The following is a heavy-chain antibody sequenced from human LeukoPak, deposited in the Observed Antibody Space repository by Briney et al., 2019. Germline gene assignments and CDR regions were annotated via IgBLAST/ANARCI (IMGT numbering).Heavy chain of an antibody. CDR2: ISATSSYI. V-gene: IGHV3-21*01. Sequence: SGGSLRLSCAASGFTFSSYSMNWVRQAPGKGLEWVSSISATSSYIYYVDSVKGRFTTSRDNAKNSLYLQMNSLRAEDTAVYYCARDRSGDYYDSSGYHPRPNWFDPWGQGTLVTVSS. CDR1: GFTFSSYS. CDR3: ARDRSGDYYDSSGYHPRPNWFDP. D-gene: IGHD3-22*01. J-gene: IGHJ5*02.